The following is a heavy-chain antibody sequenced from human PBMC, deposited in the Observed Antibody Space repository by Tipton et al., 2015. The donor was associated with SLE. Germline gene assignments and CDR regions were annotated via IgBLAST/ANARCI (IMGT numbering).Heavy chain of an antibody. CDR3: ARTGAYSNFYYYYYMDV. J-gene: IGHJ6*03. Sequence: LRLSCTVSGSSITAYYWTWIRQPPGKGLEWIGYVYYSGTTNYNPSLKSRVTISVDTSKNQFSLKLSSVTAADAGVYYCARTGAYSNFYYYYYMDVWGEGTTVTVSS. CDR1: GSSITAYY. CDR2: VYYSGTT. V-gene: IGHV4-59*01. D-gene: IGHD4-11*01.